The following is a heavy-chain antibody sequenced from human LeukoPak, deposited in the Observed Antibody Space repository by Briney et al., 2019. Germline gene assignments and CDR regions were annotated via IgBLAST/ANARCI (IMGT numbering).Heavy chain of an antibody. CDR3: AKRRDYFDS. CDR2: IDGGGGPT. V-gene: IGHV3-23*01. CDR1: GFTFRNYA. J-gene: IGHJ4*02. Sequence: PGGSLRLSCAASGFTFRNYAMSWVRQAPGKGLEWVSVIDGGGGPTYYADSVKGRFTISRDNSKNTLYLQMNSLRAEDTAVYYCAKRRDYFDSWGQGTLVTVSS.